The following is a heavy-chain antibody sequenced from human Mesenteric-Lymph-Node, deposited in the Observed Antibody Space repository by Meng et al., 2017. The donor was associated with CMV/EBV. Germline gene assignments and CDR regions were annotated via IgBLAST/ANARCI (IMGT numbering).Heavy chain of an antibody. CDR2: IIPKSGTV. J-gene: IGHJ4*02. CDR3: ARAPWGIALDFAY. CDR1: GGAFSNFI. D-gene: IGHD6-13*01. Sequence: CKTSGGAFSNFILNWVRQAPGQDLEWMGGIIPKSGTVNHAQKFQGRVTITMDESRSTAYMELSSLRSDDTAVYYCARAPWGIALDFAYGGQGTLVTVSS. V-gene: IGHV1-69*05.